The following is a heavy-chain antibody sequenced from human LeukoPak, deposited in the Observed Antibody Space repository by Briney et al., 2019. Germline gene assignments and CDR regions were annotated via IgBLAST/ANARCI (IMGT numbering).Heavy chain of an antibody. J-gene: IGHJ4*02. Sequence: SETLSLTCTVVGGSFSCYYWSWIRQPPDKGLEWIGEINPSGSTNYNPSLKTRVTISTDTSKNHFSLNLNSVTAADTGVYYCVRGSRVYCGGDCYYYWGQGTLVTVSS. CDR2: INPSGST. CDR3: VRGSRVYCGGDCYYY. V-gene: IGHV4-34*01. CDR1: GGSFSCYY. D-gene: IGHD2-21*02.